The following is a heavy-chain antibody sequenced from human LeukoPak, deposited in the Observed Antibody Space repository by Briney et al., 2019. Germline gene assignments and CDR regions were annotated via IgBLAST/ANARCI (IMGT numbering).Heavy chain of an antibody. Sequence: SVKVSCXASGGTFSSYAISWVRQAPGQGLEWMGGIIPIFGTANYAQKFQGRVTITADESTSTAYMELSSLRSEDAAVYYCARGYWNDYFDYWGQGTLVTVSS. CDR3: ARGYWNDYFDY. D-gene: IGHD1-1*01. V-gene: IGHV1-69*13. CDR1: GGTFSSYA. CDR2: IIPIFGTA. J-gene: IGHJ4*02.